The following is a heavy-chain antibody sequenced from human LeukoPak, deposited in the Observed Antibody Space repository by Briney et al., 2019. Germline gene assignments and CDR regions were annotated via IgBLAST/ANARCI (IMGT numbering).Heavy chain of an antibody. CDR3: ARGDDSGYYDYFDY. V-gene: IGHV3-53*01. D-gene: IGHD3-22*01. CDR1: GFTVDSNY. Sequence: GGSLRLSCAASGFTVDSNYLSWVRQAPGKGLEWVSTIYTGGNTYYAASVKGRLTISRDFSKNTVFLHMNSLRAEDTAMYYCARGDDSGYYDYFDYWGQGALVTVSS. CDR2: IYTGGNT. J-gene: IGHJ4*02.